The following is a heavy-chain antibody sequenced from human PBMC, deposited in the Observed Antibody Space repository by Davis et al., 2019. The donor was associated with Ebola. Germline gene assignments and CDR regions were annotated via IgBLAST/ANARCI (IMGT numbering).Heavy chain of an antibody. CDR3: ARDAGDSYSGYDFMWLYYYYGMDV. Sequence: ASVKVSCKASGYTFTSYYMHWVRQAPGQGLEWMGIINPSGGSTSYAQKFQGRVTMTTDTSTSTAYMELRSLRSDDTAVYYCARDAGDSYSGYDFMWLYYYYGMDVWGQGTTVTVSS. D-gene: IGHD5-12*01. V-gene: IGHV1-46*01. CDR1: GYTFTSYY. CDR2: INPSGGST. J-gene: IGHJ6*02.